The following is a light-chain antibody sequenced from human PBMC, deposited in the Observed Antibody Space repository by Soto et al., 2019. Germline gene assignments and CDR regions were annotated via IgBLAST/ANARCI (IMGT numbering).Light chain of an antibody. Sequence: QSVLTQPASVSGSPXQSITISCTGTSSDVGGYNYVSWYQQHPGKAPKLMIYDVNFRPSGVSNRFSGSKSGNTASLTISGLQAEDEADYYCISYTDSSTLVFGTGTKVTVL. CDR2: DVN. V-gene: IGLV2-14*01. CDR1: SSDVGGYNY. J-gene: IGLJ1*01. CDR3: ISYTDSSTLV.